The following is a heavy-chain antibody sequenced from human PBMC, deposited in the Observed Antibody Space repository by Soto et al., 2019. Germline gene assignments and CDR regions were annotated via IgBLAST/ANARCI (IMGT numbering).Heavy chain of an antibody. D-gene: IGHD2-21*02. CDR2: MNPNSGNT. Sequence: WVRQSTGLGLEWMGWMNPNSGNTGYAQKFQGRVTMTRNTSISTAYMELSSLRSEDAAVYYCARGLPVTYWGQGTLVTVSS. V-gene: IGHV1-8*01. J-gene: IGHJ4*02. CDR3: ARGLPVTY.